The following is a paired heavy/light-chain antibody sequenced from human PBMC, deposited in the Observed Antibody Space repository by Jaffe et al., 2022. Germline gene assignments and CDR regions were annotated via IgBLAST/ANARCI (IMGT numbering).Heavy chain of an antibody. D-gene: IGHD6-19*01. CDR2: FDPEDGET. J-gene: IGHJ4*02. Sequence: QVQLVQSGAEVKKPGASVKVSCKVSGYTLTELSMHWVRQAPGKGLEWMGGFDPEDGETIYAQKFQGRVTMTEDTSTDTAYMELSSLRSEDTAVYYCATLVRQWLVPRNLYYFDYWGQGTLVTVSS. CDR1: GYTLTELS. CDR3: ATLVRQWLVPRNLYYFDY. V-gene: IGHV1-24*01.
Light chain of an antibody. Sequence: DIVMTQSPDSLAVSLGERATINCKSSQSVLYSSNNKNYLAWYQQKPGQPPKLLIYWASTRESGVPDRFSGSGSGTDFTLTISSLQAEDVAVYYCQQYYSTPSFGQGTKVEIK. V-gene: IGKV4-1*01. CDR2: WAS. CDR1: QSVLYSSNNKNY. CDR3: QQYYSTPS. J-gene: IGKJ1*01.